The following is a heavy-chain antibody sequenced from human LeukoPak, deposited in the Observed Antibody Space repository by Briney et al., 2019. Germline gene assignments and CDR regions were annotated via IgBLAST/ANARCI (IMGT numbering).Heavy chain of an antibody. CDR3: AKGVAVASPYYFDY. Sequence: PGGSLRLSCAASGFTFSDCYMSWIRQAPGKGLEWVSYISSRGSSINYADSVKGRFTISRDNSKNTLYLQMNSLRAEDTAVYYCAKGVAVASPYYFDYWGQGTLVTVSS. CDR2: ISSRGSSI. D-gene: IGHD6-19*01. CDR1: GFTFSDCY. V-gene: IGHV3-11*01. J-gene: IGHJ4*02.